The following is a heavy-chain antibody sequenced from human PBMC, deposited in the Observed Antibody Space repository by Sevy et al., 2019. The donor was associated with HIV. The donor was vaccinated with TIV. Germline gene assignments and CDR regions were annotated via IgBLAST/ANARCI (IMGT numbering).Heavy chain of an antibody. V-gene: IGHV1-24*01. Sequence: ASVKVSCKVSGYTLTKLSIHWVRQAPGKGLEWMGDFDPQYGETIYAQKFQGRLTMTEDTSPDTAFMELGSRTPEDTAVYYCTAVGLRYFSGSSSYQGDWFDPWGQGTLVTVSS. CDR3: TAVGLRYFSGSSSYQGDWFDP. J-gene: IGHJ5*02. D-gene: IGHD2-15*01. CDR1: GYTLTKLS. CDR2: FDPQYGET.